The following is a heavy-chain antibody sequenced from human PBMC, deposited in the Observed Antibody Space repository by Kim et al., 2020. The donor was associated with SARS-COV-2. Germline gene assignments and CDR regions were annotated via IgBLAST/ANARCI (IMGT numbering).Heavy chain of an antibody. CDR3: TKSDWFDP. V-gene: IGHV3-74*01. J-gene: IGHJ5*02. CDR2: IKYDGSRT. Sequence: GGSLRLSCVASGFTLTSYWMHWVRQAPGKGLVWVSRIKYDGSRTSYADSVKGRLTISRDIAKNTLYLQMNNLRVEDTAVYYCTKSDWFDPWGQGTLVTVSS. CDR1: GFTLTSYW.